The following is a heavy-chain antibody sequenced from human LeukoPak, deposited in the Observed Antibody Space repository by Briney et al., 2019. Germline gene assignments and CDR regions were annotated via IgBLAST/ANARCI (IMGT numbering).Heavy chain of an antibody. CDR2: ISTDGYTT. CDR1: GLAFSAYK. Sequence: GGSMRLSCAASGLAFSAYKMHWVRQAPRKGLVWVSRISTDGYTTDYADFVQGRFTASRDNTKNTWSLEMNSLRAEDTAVCYCVVGGSPGYWGQGTLVTVSS. D-gene: IGHD2-15*01. J-gene: IGHJ4*02. CDR3: VVGGSPGY. V-gene: IGHV3-74*01.